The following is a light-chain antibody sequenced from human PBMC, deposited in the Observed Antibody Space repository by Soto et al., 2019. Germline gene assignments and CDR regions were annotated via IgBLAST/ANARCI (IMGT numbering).Light chain of an antibody. CDR2: GAS. CDR1: QSVSSSY. V-gene: IGKV3-15*01. CDR3: QQYNYWPPWT. J-gene: IGKJ1*01. Sequence: EIVLTQSPGTLSLSPGERATLSCRASQSVSSSYLAWYQQKPGQAPRLVIHGASTRATGVPARFTGSGSGTEFTLTISSLQSEDFAVYYCQQYNYWPPWTFGQGTKVEIK.